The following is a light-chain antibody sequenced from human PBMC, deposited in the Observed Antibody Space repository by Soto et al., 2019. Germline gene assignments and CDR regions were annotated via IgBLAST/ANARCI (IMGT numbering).Light chain of an antibody. CDR3: QVWDSSSDHWV. V-gene: IGLV3-21*02. J-gene: IGLJ3*02. CDR2: DDS. CDR1: NIGTKS. Sequence: SYELTQPPSVSTAPGETARITCGGDNIGTKSVHWYQQKPGQAPVLVVYDDSDRPSGIPERFSGSNSGNTATLTIRRVEAGDEADYYCQVWDSSSDHWVFGGGTKVTVL.